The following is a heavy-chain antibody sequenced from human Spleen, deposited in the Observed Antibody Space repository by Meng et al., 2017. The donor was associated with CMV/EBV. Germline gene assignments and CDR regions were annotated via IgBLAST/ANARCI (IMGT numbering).Heavy chain of an antibody. Sequence: ASVKVSCKASGYTFTTYYIHWVRQAPGQGLEWMGWIKSNTGGTNYAQKFQGRVTMTRDTSISTAYMELSRLRSDDTAVYYCARDTLTGDLDYWGQGTLVTVSS. CDR2: IKSNTGGT. D-gene: IGHD7-27*01. CDR3: ARDTLTGDLDY. CDR1: GYTFTTYY. J-gene: IGHJ4*02. V-gene: IGHV1-2*02.